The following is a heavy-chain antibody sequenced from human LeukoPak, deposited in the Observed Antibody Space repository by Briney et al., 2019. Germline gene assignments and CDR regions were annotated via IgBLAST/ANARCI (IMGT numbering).Heavy chain of an antibody. Sequence: SGGSLRLSCAASGFTFSDYYMSWIRQAPGKGLEWVSYISSSGSTIYYADSVKGRFTISRDNAKNSLYLQRNSLRAEDTAVYYCARFTDGTVHLDYWGQGTLVTVSS. CDR2: ISSSGSTI. J-gene: IGHJ4*02. V-gene: IGHV3-11*01. CDR3: ARFTDGTVHLDY. CDR1: GFTFSDYY. D-gene: IGHD4-11*01.